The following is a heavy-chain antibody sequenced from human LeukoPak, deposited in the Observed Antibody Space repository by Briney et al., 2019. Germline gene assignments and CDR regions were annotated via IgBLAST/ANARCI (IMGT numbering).Heavy chain of an antibody. D-gene: IGHD3-3*01. J-gene: IGHJ6*03. CDR1: GFTFSSYW. Sequence: RTGRSLRLSCAASGFTFSSYWMSWVRQAPGKGLERVANIKQDGSEKYYVDSVKGRFTISRDNAKNSLYLQMNSLRAEDTAVYYCARDQPRQGFWSGYYYMDVWGKGTTVTVSS. V-gene: IGHV3-7*01. CDR2: IKQDGSEK. CDR3: ARDQPRQGFWSGYYYMDV.